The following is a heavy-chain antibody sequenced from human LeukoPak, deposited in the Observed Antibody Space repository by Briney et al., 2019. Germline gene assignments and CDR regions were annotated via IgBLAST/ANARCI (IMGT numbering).Heavy chain of an antibody. D-gene: IGHD3-10*01. Sequence: GGSLRLSCAASGFTFSSYAMSWVRQAPGKGLEWVSAISGSGGSTYYADSVKGRFTISRDNAKNSLYLQMNSLRAEDTAVYYCARDYYGSGSYSNWFDPWGQGTLVTVSS. CDR1: GFTFSSYA. J-gene: IGHJ5*02. CDR2: ISGSGGST. V-gene: IGHV3-23*01. CDR3: ARDYYGSGSYSNWFDP.